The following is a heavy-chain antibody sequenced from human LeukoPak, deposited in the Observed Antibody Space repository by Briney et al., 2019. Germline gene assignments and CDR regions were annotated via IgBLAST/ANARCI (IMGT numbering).Heavy chain of an antibody. CDR1: GYTFTGYY. J-gene: IGHJ5*02. Sequence: ASVKVSCKASGYTFTGYYMHWVRQAPGQGLEWMGWINPNSGGTNYAQKFQGRVTMTRDTSISTAYMELSRLRSDDTAVYYCARAIAVAGKRSWFDPWGQGTLVTVSS. CDR2: INPNSGGT. CDR3: ARAIAVAGKRSWFDP. V-gene: IGHV1-2*02. D-gene: IGHD6-19*01.